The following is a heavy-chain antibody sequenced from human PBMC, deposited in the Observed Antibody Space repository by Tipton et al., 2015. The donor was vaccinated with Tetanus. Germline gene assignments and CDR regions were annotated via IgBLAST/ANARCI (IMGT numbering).Heavy chain of an antibody. CDR3: ARERIEAFYYHGLDV. V-gene: IGHV4-39*07. CDR2: IYYSGST. CDR1: GGSISSSRYY. D-gene: IGHD2-21*01. J-gene: IGHJ6*02. Sequence: LRLSCTVAGGSISSSRYYWGWVRQAPGKGLEWIGSIYYSGSTYLSPSLKSRVTLSVETSKNQFSLQLAFVTAADTAIYYCARERIEAFYYHGLDVWGPGTTVTVSS.